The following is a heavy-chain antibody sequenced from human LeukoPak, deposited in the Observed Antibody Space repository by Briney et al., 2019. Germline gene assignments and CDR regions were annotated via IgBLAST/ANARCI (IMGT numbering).Heavy chain of an antibody. J-gene: IGHJ4*02. V-gene: IGHV4-4*07. Sequence: SETLSLTSTVSGGSISGYYWSWIRQPAGKGVEWMGRIYTSGSTNVNPSLNSRVPMSLDTSNNHFSLKLSSVTAADTAVYYCARALGIISGYYYDSPHYYFDYWGQGTLVTVSS. CDR3: ARALGIISGYYYDSPHYYFDY. CDR2: IYTSGST. CDR1: GGSISGYY. D-gene: IGHD3-22*01.